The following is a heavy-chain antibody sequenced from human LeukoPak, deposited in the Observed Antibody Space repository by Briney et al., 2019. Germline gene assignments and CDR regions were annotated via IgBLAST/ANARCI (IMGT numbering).Heavy chain of an antibody. J-gene: IGHJ4*02. CDR1: GFTFVNFG. Sequence: ASVKVSCKASGFTFVNFGIKWVRQAPGQGLEWMGWISGYNGNRKTAQNFQGRVTLTTDISTGTAYMELGSLRSDDTAVYFCARVPTVFGVDPEQNHFDRWGQGTLVIVSA. D-gene: IGHD3-3*01. V-gene: IGHV1-18*04. CDR2: ISGYNGNR. CDR3: ARVPTVFGVDPEQNHFDR.